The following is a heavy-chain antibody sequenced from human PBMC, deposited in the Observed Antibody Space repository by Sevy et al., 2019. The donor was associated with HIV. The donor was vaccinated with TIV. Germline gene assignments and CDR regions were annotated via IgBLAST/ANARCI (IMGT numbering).Heavy chain of an antibody. CDR3: ARYGGDTLYYYGSGSTFDY. D-gene: IGHD3-10*01. J-gene: IGHJ4*02. CDR1: GGPISSYY. V-gene: IGHV4-59*01. Sequence: SETLSLTCTVSGGPISSYYWSWIRQPPGKGLEWIGYIYYSGSTNYNPSLKSRVTISVDTSKNQFSLKLSSVTAADTAVYYCARYGGDTLYYYGSGSTFDYWGQGTLVTVSS. CDR2: IYYSGST.